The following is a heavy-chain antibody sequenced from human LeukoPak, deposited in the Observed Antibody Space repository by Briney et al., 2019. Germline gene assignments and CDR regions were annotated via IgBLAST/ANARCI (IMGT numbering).Heavy chain of an antibody. CDR1: GFTVSSNY. CDR2: IYSGGST. V-gene: IGHV3-53*05. CDR3: ARDRTGGVLDLYTLDY. J-gene: IGHJ4*02. Sequence: GGSLRLSCAASGFTVSSNYMSWVRQAPGKGLEWVSVIYSGGSTYYADSVKGRFTISGDNSKNTLYLQMSSLRAEDTAVYYCARDRTGGVLDLYTLDYWGQGTLVTVSS. D-gene: IGHD3-16*02.